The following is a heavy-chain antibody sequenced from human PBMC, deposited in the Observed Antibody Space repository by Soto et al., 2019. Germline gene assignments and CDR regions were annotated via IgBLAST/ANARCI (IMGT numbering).Heavy chain of an antibody. D-gene: IGHD2-2*01. Sequence: GGSLRLSCAASGFTFSSYGMSWVRQAPGKGLEWVSLINSGSNTYYADSVKGRFTISRDTSKNTLYLQMDSLRAEDTAIYYCAKRGYCSSATCSYHFDYWGQGTLVTVSS. J-gene: IGHJ4*02. V-gene: IGHV3-23*01. CDR2: INSGSNT. CDR1: GFTFSSYG. CDR3: AKRGYCSSATCSYHFDY.